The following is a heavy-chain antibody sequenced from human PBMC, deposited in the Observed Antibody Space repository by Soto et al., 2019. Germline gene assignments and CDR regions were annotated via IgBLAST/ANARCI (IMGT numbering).Heavy chain of an antibody. J-gene: IGHJ4*02. CDR3: ARESRYGGGWSDY. CDR2: IWYDGSNK. Sequence: PGGSLRLSCAASGFTFSSYGMHCVRQAPGKGLEWVAVIWYDGSNKYYADSVKGRFTISRDNSKNTLYLQMNSLRAEDTAVYYCARESRYGGGWSDYWGQGTLVTVSS. D-gene: IGHD6-19*01. V-gene: IGHV3-33*08. CDR1: GFTFSSYG.